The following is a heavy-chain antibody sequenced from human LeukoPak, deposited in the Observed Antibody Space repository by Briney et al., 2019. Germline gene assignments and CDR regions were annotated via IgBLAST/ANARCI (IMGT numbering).Heavy chain of an antibody. CDR2: TYYRSKWFN. CDR1: GDSASSNSAA. CDR3: TREGTAYYYFDS. D-gene: IGHD3-9*01. J-gene: IGHJ4*02. Sequence: SQTLSLTCAISGDSASSNSAAWNWIRQSPSRGLEWLGRTYYRSKWFNDYAVSMKSRITINPDTSKNQFSLQPNSVTPEDSAVYFCTREGTAYYYFDSWGQGTLVTVSS. V-gene: IGHV6-1*01.